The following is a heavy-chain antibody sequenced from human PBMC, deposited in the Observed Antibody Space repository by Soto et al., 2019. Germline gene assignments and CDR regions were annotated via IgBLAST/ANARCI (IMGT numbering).Heavy chain of an antibody. D-gene: IGHD6-25*01. J-gene: IGHJ4*02. Sequence: SGPTLVNPTQTLTLTCTFSGFSLSTSGVGVGWIRQPPGKALEWLALIYLDDDKRYSPSLNSRLTITMDTSKNQVVLTMTNMDLVDTATYYCAHGAATIGPLDYWGQGTLVTVSS. V-gene: IGHV2-5*02. CDR3: AHGAATIGPLDY. CDR1: GFSLSTSGVG. CDR2: IYLDDDK.